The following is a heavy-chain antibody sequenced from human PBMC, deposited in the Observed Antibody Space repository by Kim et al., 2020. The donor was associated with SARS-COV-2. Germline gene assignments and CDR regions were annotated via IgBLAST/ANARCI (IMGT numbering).Heavy chain of an antibody. CDR1: GGSVSSGSYY. V-gene: IGHV4-61*01. CDR2: IYYSGST. CDR3: ARGIVETRTRTTDDAFDI. J-gene: IGHJ3*02. D-gene: IGHD1-7*01. Sequence: SETLSLTCTVSGGSVSSGSYYWSWIRQPPGKGLEWIGYIYYSGSTNYNPSLKSRVTISVDTSKNQFSLKLSSVTAADTAVYYCARGIVETRTRTTDDAFDIWGQGTMVTVSS.